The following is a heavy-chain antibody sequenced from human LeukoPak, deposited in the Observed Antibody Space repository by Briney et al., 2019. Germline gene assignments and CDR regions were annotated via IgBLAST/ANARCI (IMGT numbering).Heavy chain of an antibody. V-gene: IGHV1-69*04. Sequence: SVKVSCKASGGTFSSYAISWVRQAPGQGLEWMGRIIPILGIANYAQKFQGRVTMTRDTSTSTVYMELSSLRSEDTAVYYCARERGYSYIDYWGQGTLVTVSS. CDR2: IIPILGIA. CDR1: GGTFSSYA. D-gene: IGHD5-18*01. CDR3: ARERGYSYIDY. J-gene: IGHJ4*02.